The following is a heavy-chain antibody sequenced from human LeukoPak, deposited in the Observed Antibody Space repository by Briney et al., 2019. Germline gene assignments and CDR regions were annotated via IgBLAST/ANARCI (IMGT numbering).Heavy chain of an antibody. Sequence: GGSLRLSCAASGFTFSSYAMSWVRQAPGKGLEWVSAISGSGGSTYYADSVKGRFTISRDNSKNTLYLQMNSLRAEDTAVYYCARDHEDIVVVPAASSGIYYYYYMDVWGKGTTVTVSS. CDR1: GFTFSSYA. D-gene: IGHD2-2*01. CDR3: ARDHEDIVVVPAASSGIYYYYYMDV. V-gene: IGHV3-23*01. J-gene: IGHJ6*03. CDR2: ISGSGGST.